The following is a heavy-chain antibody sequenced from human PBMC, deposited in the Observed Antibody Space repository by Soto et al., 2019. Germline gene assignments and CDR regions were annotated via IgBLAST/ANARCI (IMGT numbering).Heavy chain of an antibody. J-gene: IGHJ3*02. CDR3: ARGLRGQMRAAFDS. Sequence: RHAPGQGIEWMGGISAYHGNTNYAQKIQGRVTMTTATSTSTAYMELRSLRSDDTAVYYCARGLRGQMRAAFDSWGQGTMVTVSS. D-gene: IGHD3-10*01. CDR2: ISAYHGNT. V-gene: IGHV1-18*01.